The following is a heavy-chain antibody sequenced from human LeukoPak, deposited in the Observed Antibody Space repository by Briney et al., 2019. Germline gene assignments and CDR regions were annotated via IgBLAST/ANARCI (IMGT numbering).Heavy chain of an antibody. CDR1: GGSISSSSYY. CDR3: ARDHVDTAMGYYFDY. D-gene: IGHD5-18*01. CDR2: IYYSGST. J-gene: IGHJ4*02. V-gene: IGHV4-39*07. Sequence: SETLSLTCTVSGGSISSSSYYWGWIRQPPGKGLEWIGSIYYSGSTYYNPSLKSRVTISVDTSKNQFSLKLSSVTAADTAVYYCARDHVDTAMGYYFDYWGQGTLVTVSS.